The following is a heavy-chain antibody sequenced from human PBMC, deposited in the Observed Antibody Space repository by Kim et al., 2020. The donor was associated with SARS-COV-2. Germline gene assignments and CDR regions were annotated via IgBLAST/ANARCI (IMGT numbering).Heavy chain of an antibody. CDR2: ISSSGYTI. Sequence: GGSLRLSCAASGFTFSDYYMSWIRQAPGKGLEWVSYISSSGYTIYYADSVKGRFTISRDNAKNSLYLQMNSLRAEDTAVYYCARVHSSSWYSAFDIWGQGTMVTVSS. CDR1: GFTFSDYY. V-gene: IGHV3-11*04. D-gene: IGHD6-13*01. J-gene: IGHJ3*02. CDR3: ARVHSSSWYSAFDI.